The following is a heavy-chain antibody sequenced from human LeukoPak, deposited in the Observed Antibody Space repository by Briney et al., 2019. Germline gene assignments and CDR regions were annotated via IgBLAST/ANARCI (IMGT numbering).Heavy chain of an antibody. V-gene: IGHV1-8*01. D-gene: IGHD2-8*01. CDR3: TRSVRNGHFDY. Sequence: ASVKVSCKASGYTFTSYDINWVRQATGQGLEWMGWMNPNSGNTGYAQKFQGRVTMTRSTSISTAYMELSSLRFEDTAVYFCTRSVRNGHFDYWGQGTLVTVSS. CDR1: GYTFTSYD. J-gene: IGHJ4*02. CDR2: MNPNSGNT.